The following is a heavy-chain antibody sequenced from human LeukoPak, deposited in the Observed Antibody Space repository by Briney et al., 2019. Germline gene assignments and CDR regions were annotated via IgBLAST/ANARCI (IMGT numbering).Heavy chain of an antibody. CDR3: ATGAYCDH. CDR1: GFTFSRYG. Sequence: GGSLRLSCAASGFTFSRYGMTWVRQAPGKGLEWVSTISDTGDSTYYADSVKGRFTISRDSSENTLYLQMHGLRAEDTAIYFCATGAYCDHWGQGTLVTVSS. J-gene: IGHJ4*02. V-gene: IGHV3-23*01. CDR2: ISDTGDST.